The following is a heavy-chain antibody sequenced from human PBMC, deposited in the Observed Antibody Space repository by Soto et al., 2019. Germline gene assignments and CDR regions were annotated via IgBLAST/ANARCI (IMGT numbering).Heavy chain of an antibody. J-gene: IGHJ4*02. D-gene: IGHD2-21*02. CDR1: GYTFTSYY. V-gene: IGHV1-46*01. Sequence: QVQLVQSGAEVKKPGASVKVSCKASGYTFTSYYMHWVRQAPGQGLEWMGIINPSGGSTSYAQKFQGSVTMTRDTSTSTVYMELSSLRSEDTAVYYCARDRNIVVVTALYYFDYWGQGTLVTVSS. CDR2: INPSGGST. CDR3: ARDRNIVVVTALYYFDY.